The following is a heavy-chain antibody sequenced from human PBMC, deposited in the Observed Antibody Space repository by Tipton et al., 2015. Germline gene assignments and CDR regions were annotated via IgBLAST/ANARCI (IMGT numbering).Heavy chain of an antibody. J-gene: IGHJ4*02. CDR2: INHAGST. CDR3: ARGAGNSRTWDFDY. D-gene: IGHD2/OR15-2a*01. V-gene: IGHV4-34*01. Sequence: TLSLTCAVYGGSFSGYYWSWIRQSPGKGLEWIGEINHAGSTNYTPSRKSRVTISVDTSKNQFSLKVTSVTAADTAVYYCARGAGNSRTWDFDYWGQGSLVTVSS. CDR1: GGSFSGYY.